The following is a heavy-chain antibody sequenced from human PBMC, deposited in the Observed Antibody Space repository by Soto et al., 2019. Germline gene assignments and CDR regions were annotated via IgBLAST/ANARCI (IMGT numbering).Heavy chain of an antibody. Sequence: ASGKVSCKASGYTFTNYAMHWVSQAHGQRLEWMGWINAGNGNTKYSQKFQGRATITRDTSASTAYMELSSLRSEDTAVYYCARRGSLYWYFDLWGRGTLVTVSS. V-gene: IGHV1-3*01. CDR2: INAGNGNT. CDR1: GYTFTNYA. J-gene: IGHJ2*01. CDR3: ARRGSLYWYFDL. D-gene: IGHD1-26*01.